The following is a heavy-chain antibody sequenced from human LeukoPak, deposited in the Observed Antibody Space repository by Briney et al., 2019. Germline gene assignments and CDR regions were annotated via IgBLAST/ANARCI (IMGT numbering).Heavy chain of an antibody. CDR2: FHPEDGET. D-gene: IGHD3-22*01. Sequence: ASVKVSCKVSGYTLRQLSIHWVRQAPGKGLEWMGGFHPEDGETIYAQKFQGRVTMTEDTSTDTAYMDLRSLRPDDTAVYYCAATPTMTMIVVNILRFDSWGQGTLITVSS. CDR3: AATPTMTMIVVNILRFDS. V-gene: IGHV1-24*01. J-gene: IGHJ4*02. CDR1: GYTLRQLS.